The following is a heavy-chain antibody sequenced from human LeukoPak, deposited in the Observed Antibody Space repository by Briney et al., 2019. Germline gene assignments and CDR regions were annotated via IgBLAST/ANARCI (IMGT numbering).Heavy chain of an antibody. CDR2: ITSSSVTM. CDR1: GFTFSSHS. CDR3: ARGGYGPLYYYYGMDV. J-gene: IGHJ6*02. Sequence: PGGSLRLSCAASGFTFSSHSMNWVRQAPGKGLEWLSYITSSSVTMYNTDSVKGRFTISRDSAKNSVYLQMSSLRAEDTAMYYCARGGYGPLYYYYGMDVWGQGTTVTVSS. D-gene: IGHD5-18*01. V-gene: IGHV3-48*04.